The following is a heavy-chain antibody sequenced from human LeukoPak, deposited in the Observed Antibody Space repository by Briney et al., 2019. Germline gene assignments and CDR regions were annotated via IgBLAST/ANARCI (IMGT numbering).Heavy chain of an antibody. D-gene: IGHD4-23*01. J-gene: IGHJ4*02. CDR2: IYYSGST. V-gene: IGHV4-59*08. CDR3: ARHETTVGEDYYFDY. CDR1: GGSISSYD. Sequence: SETLSLTCTVSGGSISSYDWSWIRQPPGKGLEWIGYIYYSGSTNYNPSLKSRVTISVDTSKNQFSLKLSSVTAADTAVYYCARHETTVGEDYYFDYWGQGTLVTVSS.